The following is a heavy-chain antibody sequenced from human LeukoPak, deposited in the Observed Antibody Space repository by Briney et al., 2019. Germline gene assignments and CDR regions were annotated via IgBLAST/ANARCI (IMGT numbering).Heavy chain of an antibody. V-gene: IGHV3-23*01. CDR2: IRGSGGST. Sequence: GGSLRLSCAASGFIFSSNAMSWVRQAPGKGLEWVSTIRGSGGSTYYADSMKGRFTISRDNAKNSLYLQMNSLRAEDTAVYYCARDTSRRYDYWGQGTLVTVSS. CDR3: ARDTSRRYDY. CDR1: GFIFSSNA. D-gene: IGHD2-2*01. J-gene: IGHJ4*02.